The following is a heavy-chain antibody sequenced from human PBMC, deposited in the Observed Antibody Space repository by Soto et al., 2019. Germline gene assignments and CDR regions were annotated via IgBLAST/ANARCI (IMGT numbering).Heavy chain of an antibody. Sequence: QVQLVESGGGVVQPGRSLRLSCAASGFTFSSYAMHWVRRAPGKGLEWMAVMSYDGSNKYYADSVKGRFTISRDNSKNTLYLEMNSVRPEDTALYVCARDGGAYWGQGTLVIVSS. CDR1: GFTFSSYA. D-gene: IGHD3-16*01. V-gene: IGHV3-30-3*01. CDR2: MSYDGSNK. CDR3: ARDGGAY. J-gene: IGHJ4*02.